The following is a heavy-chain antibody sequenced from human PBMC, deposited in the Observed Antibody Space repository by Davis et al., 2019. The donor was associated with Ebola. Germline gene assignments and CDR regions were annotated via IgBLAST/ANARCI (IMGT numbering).Heavy chain of an antibody. J-gene: IGHJ6*03. D-gene: IGHD4-17*01. Sequence: ASVKVSCKASGYTFTSYAMHWVRQAPGQRLEWMGWINAGNGNTKYSQKFQGRVTITRDTSASTAYMELSSLRSEDTAVYYCARDRSPYGDSNYYYYYYMDVWGKGTTVTVSS. V-gene: IGHV1-3*01. CDR1: GYTFTSYA. CDR2: INAGNGNT. CDR3: ARDRSPYGDSNYYYYYYMDV.